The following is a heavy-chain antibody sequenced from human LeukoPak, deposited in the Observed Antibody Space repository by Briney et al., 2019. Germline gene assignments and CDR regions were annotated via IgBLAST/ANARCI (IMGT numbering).Heavy chain of an antibody. D-gene: IGHD3-9*01. V-gene: IGHV4-30-4*08. CDR1: GGSISSYY. CDR3: ARDSYYDLLTGYYPYYYYGMDV. J-gene: IGHJ6*02. Sequence: SETLSPTCTVSGGSISSYYWSWIRQPPGKGLEWIGYIYYSGSAYYNPSLAGRVAISLDTSKNQFSLKLHSVTAADTAVYYCARDSYYDLLTGYYPYYYYGMDVWGQGTTVTVSS. CDR2: IYYSGSA.